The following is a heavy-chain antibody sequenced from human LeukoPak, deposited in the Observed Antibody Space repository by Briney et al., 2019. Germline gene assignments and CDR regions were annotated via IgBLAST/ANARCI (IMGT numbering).Heavy chain of an antibody. Sequence: GGSLRLSCAASGFTFSSYGMHWVRQAPGKGLEWVALISYDGSSKYYADSVKGRFTISRDNSKNTLYLQMNSLRAEDTAVYYCACQWELSAYFDYWGQGTQVTVSS. D-gene: IGHD1-26*01. CDR1: GFTFSSYG. CDR2: ISYDGSSK. CDR3: ACQWELSAYFDY. J-gene: IGHJ4*02. V-gene: IGHV3-30*03.